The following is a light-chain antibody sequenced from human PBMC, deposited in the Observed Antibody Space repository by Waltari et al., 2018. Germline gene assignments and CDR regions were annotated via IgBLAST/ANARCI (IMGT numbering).Light chain of an antibody. Sequence: QSALTQPRSVSGSPGQSVTISCIGTSSDDGGYNYVSWYQQYPGKAPKLVIYDVNKRPSGVPDRFSGSKSGNTASLTISGLQAEDEADYYCCSYAGSSTFYVFGSGTEVTV. V-gene: IGLV2-11*01. CDR2: DVN. CDR1: SSDDGGYNY. CDR3: CSYAGSSTFYV. J-gene: IGLJ1*01.